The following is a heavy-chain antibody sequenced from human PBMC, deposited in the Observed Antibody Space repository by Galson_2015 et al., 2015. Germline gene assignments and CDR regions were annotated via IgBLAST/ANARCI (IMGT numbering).Heavy chain of an antibody. CDR3: ARAVLGGGDCYSCNEVGNFDY. Sequence: SETLSLTCTVSGGSVSSGSYYWSWLRQPPGKGLEWIGYIYYSGSTNYNPSLKSRVTISVDTSKNHFSLKLSSVTAADTAVYYCARAVLGGGDCYSCNEVGNFDYWGQRTLVTVSS. V-gene: IGHV4-61*01. CDR1: GGSVSSGSYY. J-gene: IGHJ4*02. D-gene: IGHD2-21*02. CDR2: IYYSGST.